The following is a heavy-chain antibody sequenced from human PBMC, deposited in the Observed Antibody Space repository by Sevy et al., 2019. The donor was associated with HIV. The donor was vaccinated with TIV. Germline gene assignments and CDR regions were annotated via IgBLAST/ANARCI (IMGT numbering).Heavy chain of an antibody. Sequence: GGSLRLSCAASGFTYSDYYMSWIRQAPGRGLEWISYISSRGSTICYADSVKGRFTISRDNAKNSLFLQMNSLRAEDTAVYYCAREGSLRYFDLWGRGTLVTVSS. CDR2: ISSRGSTI. J-gene: IGHJ2*01. CDR1: GFTYSDYY. D-gene: IGHD3-10*01. V-gene: IGHV3-11*01. CDR3: AREGSLRYFDL.